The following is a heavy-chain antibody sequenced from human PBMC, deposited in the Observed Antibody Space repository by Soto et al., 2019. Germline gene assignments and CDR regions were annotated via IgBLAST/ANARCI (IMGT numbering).Heavy chain of an antibody. V-gene: IGHV4-59*12. D-gene: IGHD3-10*01. CDR3: ARVRGSYGSGSYYYKWFDP. CDR1: GGSISSYF. Sequence: SETLSLTCTVSGGSISSYFWSWIRQPPGKRLEWIAYISSSGSTSYNPSLRSRVTISLDTSKNQFSLRSSSVTAADTAVYYCARVRGSYGSGSYYYKWFDPWGQGTLVTVSS. J-gene: IGHJ5*02. CDR2: ISSSGST.